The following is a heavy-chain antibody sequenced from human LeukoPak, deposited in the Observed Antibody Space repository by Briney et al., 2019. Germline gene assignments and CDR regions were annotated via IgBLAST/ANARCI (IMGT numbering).Heavy chain of an antibody. CDR3: ARVVGDYYDSSGYPYYFDY. J-gene: IGHJ4*02. D-gene: IGHD3-22*01. CDR1: GGSISSSNW. Sequence: SETLSLTCAVSGGSISSSNWWSWVRQPPGKGLEWIGEIYHSGSTNYNPSLKSRVTISVDKSKNQFSLKLSSVTAADTAVYYCARVVGDYYDSSGYPYYFDYWGQGTLVTVSS. CDR2: IYHSGST. V-gene: IGHV4-4*02.